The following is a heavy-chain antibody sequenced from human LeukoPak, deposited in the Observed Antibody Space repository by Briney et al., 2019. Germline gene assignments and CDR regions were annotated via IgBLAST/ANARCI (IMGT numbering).Heavy chain of an antibody. Sequence: SETLSLTCAVYGGSFSGYYWSWIRQPPGKGLEWIGEINHSGSTNYNPSLKSRVTISVDTSKNQFSLKLSSVTAADTAVYYCARVLSGSYYGGDYWGQGTLVTVSS. D-gene: IGHD1-26*01. V-gene: IGHV4-34*01. CDR2: INHSGST. CDR3: ARVLSGSYYGGDY. CDR1: GGSFSGYY. J-gene: IGHJ4*02.